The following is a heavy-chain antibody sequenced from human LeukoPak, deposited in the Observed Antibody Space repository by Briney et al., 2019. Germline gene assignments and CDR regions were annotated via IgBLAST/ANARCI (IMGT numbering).Heavy chain of an antibody. CDR3: ARGTSGSYPEAFDY. CDR1: GFTFSSYA. J-gene: IGHJ4*02. CDR2: ISGTGGRT. V-gene: IGHV3-23*01. D-gene: IGHD1-26*01. Sequence: GGSLRLSCAASGFTFSSYAMSWVRQAPGKGLGWVSAISGTGGRTYYADSVKGRFTISRDNAKNSLSLQMNSLRAEDTAVYYCARGTSGSYPEAFDYWGQGTLVTVSS.